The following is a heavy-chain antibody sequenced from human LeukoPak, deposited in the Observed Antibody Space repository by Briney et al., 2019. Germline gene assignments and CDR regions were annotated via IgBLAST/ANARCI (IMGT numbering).Heavy chain of an antibody. D-gene: IGHD3-22*01. V-gene: IGHV1-2*02. CDR3: ARDPLYDSSGTGVDY. CDR2: INPNSGGT. CDR1: GYTFTGYY. J-gene: IGHJ4*02. Sequence: ASVKVSCKASGYTFTGYYMRWVRQAPGQGLEWMGWINPNSGGTNYAQKFQGRVTMTRDTSISTAYMELSRLRSDDTAVYYCARDPLYDSSGTGVDYWGQGTLVTVSS.